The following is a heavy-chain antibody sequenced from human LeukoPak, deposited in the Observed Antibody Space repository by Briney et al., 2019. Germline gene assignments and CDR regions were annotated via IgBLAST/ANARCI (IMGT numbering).Heavy chain of an antibody. CDR3: AQVIVVVPAATDY. CDR2: ISYDGSNK. V-gene: IGHV3-30*03. D-gene: IGHD2-2*01. Sequence: GGSLRLSCAASIISFNSYGMHWVRQAPGKGLEWVALISYDGSNKYYADSVKGRFTVSRDNAKNSLYLQMNSLRAEDTAVYYCAQVIVVVPAATDYWGQGTLVTVSS. CDR1: IISFNSYG. J-gene: IGHJ4*02.